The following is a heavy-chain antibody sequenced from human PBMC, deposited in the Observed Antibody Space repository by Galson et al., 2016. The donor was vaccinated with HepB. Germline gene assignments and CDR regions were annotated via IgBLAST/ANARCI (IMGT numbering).Heavy chain of an antibody. CDR3: AKANIIMVTLGIYLDT. CDR1: GFAFNTDA. J-gene: IGHJ5*02. Sequence: SLRLSCATSGFAFNTDAMNWVRQAPGKGLEWVAGVSGHAGSTYYADSVKGRFAISRDNSKNTLLLQMNGLRADDTAVYYCAKANIIMVTLGIYLDTWGPGTLVTVSS. V-gene: IGHV3-23*01. CDR2: VSGHAGST. D-gene: IGHD2/OR15-2a*01.